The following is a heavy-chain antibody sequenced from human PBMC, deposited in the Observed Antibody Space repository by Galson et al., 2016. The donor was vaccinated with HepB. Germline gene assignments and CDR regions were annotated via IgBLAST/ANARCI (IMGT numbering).Heavy chain of an antibody. CDR1: GGTFSRHA. CDR3: ARIPQEAFDI. CDR2: SIPISGTA. J-gene: IGHJ3*02. Sequence: SVKVSCKASGGTFSRHAMSWVRQAPGQGLEWMGGSIPISGTANYAQKFQDRVTITVDKSTSTAYMELSSLRSEDTAVYYCARIPQEAFDIWGQGTMVTVAS. D-gene: IGHD2-21*01. V-gene: IGHV1-69*06.